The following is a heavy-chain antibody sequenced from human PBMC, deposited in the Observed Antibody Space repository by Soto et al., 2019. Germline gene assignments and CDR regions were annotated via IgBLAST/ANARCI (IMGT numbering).Heavy chain of an antibody. CDR1: GFTFSSYS. Sequence: GGSLRLSCAASGFTFSSYSMNWVRQAPGKGLEWVSYISSSSSTIYYADSVKGRFTISRDNAKNSLYLQMNSLRAEDTAVYYCARDLFRGDYIWGSYRDYWGQGTLVTVSS. CDR3: ARDLFRGDYIWGSYRDY. CDR2: ISSSSSTI. D-gene: IGHD3-16*02. J-gene: IGHJ4*02. V-gene: IGHV3-48*01.